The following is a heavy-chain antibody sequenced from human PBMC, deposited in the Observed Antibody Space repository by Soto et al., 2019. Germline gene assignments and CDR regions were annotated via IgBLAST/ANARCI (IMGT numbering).Heavy chain of an antibody. V-gene: IGHV4-59*06. CDR2: IYYSGST. Sequence: SETLSLTCSVSGGSIRTYYWSWIRQPPGKGLEWIGYIYYSGSTYYDPSLKSRVTISVDTSKNQFSLKLSSVTAADTAAYYCARYSSSSGSYYYYGMDVWGQGTTVTVSS. D-gene: IGHD6-6*01. CDR1: GGSIRTYY. J-gene: IGHJ6*02. CDR3: ARYSSSSGSYYYYGMDV.